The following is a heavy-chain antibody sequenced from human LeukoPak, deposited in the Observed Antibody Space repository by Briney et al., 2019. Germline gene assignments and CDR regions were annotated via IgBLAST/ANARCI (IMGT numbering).Heavy chain of an antibody. CDR2: IYYSGST. D-gene: IGHD6-19*01. CDR3: ARVDSSGWYYAFDI. Sequence: PSETLSPTCTVSGGSISSYYWSWIRQPPGKGLEWIGYIYYSGSTNYNPSLKSRVTISADTSKNQFSLKLSSVTAADTAVYYCARVDSSGWYYAFDIWGQGTMVTVSS. CDR1: GGSISSYY. V-gene: IGHV4-59*08. J-gene: IGHJ3*02.